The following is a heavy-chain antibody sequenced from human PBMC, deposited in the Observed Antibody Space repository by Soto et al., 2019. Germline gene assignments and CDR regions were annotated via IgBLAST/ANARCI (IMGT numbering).Heavy chain of an antibody. CDR3: AALIVVVMYPDS. CDR1: GFTFSSYA. Sequence: EVQLLESGGGLVQPGGSLRLSCAAYGFTFSSYAMSWVRQVPGKGLAWVSPISGSGGRTYYADYVKGRFTISRDKSKNALYLQMNSLRAEDTAVYYCAALIVVVMYPDSWGQGTLVTVSS. CDR2: ISGSGGRT. D-gene: IGHD3-22*01. V-gene: IGHV3-23*01. J-gene: IGHJ4*02.